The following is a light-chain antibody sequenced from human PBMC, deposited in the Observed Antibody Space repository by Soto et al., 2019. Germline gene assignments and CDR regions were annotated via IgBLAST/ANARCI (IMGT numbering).Light chain of an antibody. CDR2: EVS. Sequence: QAVVTQPASVSGSPGQSITISCTGTSSDVGNYKYVSWYQQHPGKAPKLMIYEVSNRPSGVSNRFSGSKSGNTASLTISGLQAEDETDYYCFSYTSRGTYVFGTGTKLTVL. V-gene: IGLV2-14*01. J-gene: IGLJ1*01. CDR3: FSYTSRGTYV. CDR1: SSDVGNYKY.